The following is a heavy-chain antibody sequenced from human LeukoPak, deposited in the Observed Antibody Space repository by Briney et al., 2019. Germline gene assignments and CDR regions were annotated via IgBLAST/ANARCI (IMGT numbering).Heavy chain of an antibody. D-gene: IGHD3-22*01. Sequence: GSLRLSCAASGFTFSSYAMHWVRQAPGKGLEWVAVISYDGSNKYYADSVKGRFTISRDNSKNTLYLQMNSLRAEDTAVYYCARDLNQHYYDSSGYPNWGQGTLVTVSS. CDR1: GFTFSSYA. CDR2: ISYDGSNK. CDR3: ARDLNQHYYDSSGYPN. V-gene: IGHV3-30-3*01. J-gene: IGHJ4*02.